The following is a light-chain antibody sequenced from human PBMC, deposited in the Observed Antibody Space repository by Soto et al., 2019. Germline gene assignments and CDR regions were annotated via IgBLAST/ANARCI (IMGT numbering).Light chain of an antibody. Sequence: QSVLTQPPSASVTPGQRVTISCSGSSSNIGSNTVNWYQQLPGTAPKLLIYSNNQRPSGVPDRFSGSKSGTSASLAISGRQSEDEADYYCAAWDDSLNGVVFGGGTKVTVL. CDR1: SSNIGSNT. J-gene: IGLJ2*01. V-gene: IGLV1-44*01. CDR3: AAWDDSLNGVV. CDR2: SNN.